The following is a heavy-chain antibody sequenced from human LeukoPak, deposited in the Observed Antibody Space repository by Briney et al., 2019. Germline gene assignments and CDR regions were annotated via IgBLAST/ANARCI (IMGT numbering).Heavy chain of an antibody. CDR1: GGSISSSSYY. J-gene: IGHJ4*02. Sequence: SETLSLTCTVSGGSISSSSYYWGWIRQPPGKGLEWIGSIYYSGSTYYNPSLKSRVTISVDTSKNQFSLKLSSVTAADTAVYYCARDLQYYYDSSGYYRPYYFDYWGREPWSPSPQ. CDR2: IYYSGST. V-gene: IGHV4-39*07. CDR3: ARDLQYYYDSSGYYRPYYFDY. D-gene: IGHD3-22*01.